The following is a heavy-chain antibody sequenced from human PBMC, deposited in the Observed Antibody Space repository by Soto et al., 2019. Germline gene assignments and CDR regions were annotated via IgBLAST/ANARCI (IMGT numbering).Heavy chain of an antibody. CDR1: GFTFSSYA. V-gene: IGHV3-30-3*01. J-gene: IGHJ5*02. CDR3: ARADRNWNDEGWFDP. CDR2: ISYDGSNK. D-gene: IGHD1-1*01. Sequence: QVQLVESGGGVVQPGRSLRLSCAASGFTFSSYAMHWVRQAPGKGLEWVAVISYDGSNKNYADSVKGRFTISRDNSKNTLYLQMNSLRAEYTAVYYCARADRNWNDEGWFDPWGQGTLFTVSS.